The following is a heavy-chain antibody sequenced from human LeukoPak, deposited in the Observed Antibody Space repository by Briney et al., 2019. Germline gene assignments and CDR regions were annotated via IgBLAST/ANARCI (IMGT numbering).Heavy chain of an antibody. CDR3: ARGGDGYNFDY. Sequence: SETLSLTCAVYGGSFSGYYWSWIRQPPGKGLEWIGEINHSGSTNYNPSLKSRVTILVDTSKNQFSLKLSSVTAADTAVYYCARGGDGYNFDYWGQGTLVTVSS. J-gene: IGHJ4*02. D-gene: IGHD5-24*01. V-gene: IGHV4-34*01. CDR1: GGSFSGYY. CDR2: INHSGST.